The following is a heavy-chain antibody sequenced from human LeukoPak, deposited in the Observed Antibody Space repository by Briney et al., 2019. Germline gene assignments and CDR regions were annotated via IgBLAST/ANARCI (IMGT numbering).Heavy chain of an antibody. V-gene: IGHV3-21*01. Sequence: GGSLRLSCAASGFTFSLYSMNWVRQAPGKGLGWVSSISISSRYIYSADSVKGRFTISRDNAKNSLYLQMNSLRAEDTAVYYCARGTMGEFDYWGQGTLVTVSS. J-gene: IGHJ4*02. CDR3: ARGTMGEFDY. D-gene: IGHD3-3*01. CDR2: ISISSRYI. CDR1: GFTFSLYS.